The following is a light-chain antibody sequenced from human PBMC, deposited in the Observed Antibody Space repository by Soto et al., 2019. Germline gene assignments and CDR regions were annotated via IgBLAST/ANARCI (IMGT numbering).Light chain of an antibody. J-gene: IGKJ4*01. CDR2: NAA. CDR1: QRIDTS. CDR3: QQRSNWPLT. Sequence: EIVMTQSPATLSVSPGERATLSCRASQRIDTSLAWYQQRPGQAPRLLLYNAATRATGIPARFSGRGFGTEFTLTISSLQSEDFALYYCQQRSNWPLTFGGGTKVEIK. V-gene: IGKV3-15*01.